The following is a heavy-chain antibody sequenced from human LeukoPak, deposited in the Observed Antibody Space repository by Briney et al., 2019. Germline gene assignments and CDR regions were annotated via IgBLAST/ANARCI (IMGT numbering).Heavy chain of an antibody. CDR3: SRDKFYVWFDP. V-gene: IGHV3-49*03. D-gene: IGHD3-16*01. CDR2: IRGSGTT. CDR1: GFTFSDYT. J-gene: IGHJ5*02. Sequence: PGGSLRLSCTTSGFTFSDYTMHWFRQAPGKGLESVGFIRGSGTTQYAASVRGRFTISRDDSKSIAYLQMNSLKTEDTAVYYCSRDKFYVWFDPWGQGTLVTVSS.